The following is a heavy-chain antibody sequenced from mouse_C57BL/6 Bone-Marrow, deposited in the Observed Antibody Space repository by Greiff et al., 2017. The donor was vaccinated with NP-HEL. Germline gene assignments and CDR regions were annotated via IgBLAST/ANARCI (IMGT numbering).Heavy chain of an antibody. V-gene: IGHV1-81*01. CDR3: ANYYYGSSFAY. J-gene: IGHJ3*01. CDR2: IYPRSGNT. Sequence: QVQLQQSGAELARPGASVKLSCTASGYTFTSYGISWVKQRTGQGLEWIGEIYPRSGNTYYNEKFKGKATLTADKSSSTAYMELRSLTSEDSAVYFCANYYYGSSFAYWGQGTLVTVSA. CDR1: GYTFTSYG. D-gene: IGHD1-1*01.